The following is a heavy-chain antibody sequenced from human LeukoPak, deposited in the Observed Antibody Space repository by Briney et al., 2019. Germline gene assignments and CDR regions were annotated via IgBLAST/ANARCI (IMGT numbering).Heavy chain of an antibody. D-gene: IGHD6-13*01. Sequence: SVKVSCKASGGTFGSYAISWVRQAPGQGLEWMGRIIPILGIANYAQKFQGRVTITADKSTSTAYMELSSLRSEDTAVYYCARGDQVAAAGENDYWGQGTLVTVSS. CDR2: IIPILGIA. V-gene: IGHV1-69*04. CDR3: ARGDQVAAAGENDY. CDR1: GGTFGSYA. J-gene: IGHJ4*02.